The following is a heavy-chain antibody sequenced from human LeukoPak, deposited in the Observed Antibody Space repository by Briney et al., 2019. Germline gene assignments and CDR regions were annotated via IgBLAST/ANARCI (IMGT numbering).Heavy chain of an antibody. V-gene: IGHV3-64*04. CDR2: ISSNGGST. D-gene: IGHD1-26*01. CDR3: AKDRTVGASYWYFDL. Sequence: GGSLRLSCSASGFTFSSYAMHWVRQAPGKGLEYVSAISSNGGSTYYADSVKGRFTISRDSSRNTLFLHMNTLRAEDTAIYYCAKDRTVGASYWYFDLWGRGTLVTVSS. J-gene: IGHJ2*01. CDR1: GFTFSSYA.